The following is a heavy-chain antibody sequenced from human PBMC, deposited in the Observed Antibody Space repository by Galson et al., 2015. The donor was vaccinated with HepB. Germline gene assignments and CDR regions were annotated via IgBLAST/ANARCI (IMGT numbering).Heavy chain of an antibody. CDR3: VRDGRAVSAMRPIYYFDY. Sequence: SLRLSCAASGFMFSSYSMNWVRQAPGKGLEWVSSISSGSSYFYYADSVKGRFTISRDNAKKSVSLQMNRLRVEDAAVYYCVRDGRAVSAMRPIYYFDYWGQGTLVTVSS. D-gene: IGHD2-2*01. CDR2: ISSGSSYF. J-gene: IGHJ4*02. V-gene: IGHV3-21*01. CDR1: GFMFSSYS.